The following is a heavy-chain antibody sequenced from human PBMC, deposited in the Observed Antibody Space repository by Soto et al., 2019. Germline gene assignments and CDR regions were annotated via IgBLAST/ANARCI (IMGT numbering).Heavy chain of an antibody. V-gene: IGHV3-23*01. J-gene: IGHJ4*01. CDR2: VSASGAIT. Sequence: GGSLRLSCAASGFTFNRYGMTWVRQAPGKGLEWVSAVSASGAITKYADSVKGRFTISGNNSNNTLYLQMDSLRAEETAIYYCAKDIVGATTDFYYFDSWGHGTPVTVSS. CDR1: GFTFNRYG. D-gene: IGHD1-26*01. CDR3: AKDIVGATTDFYYFDS.